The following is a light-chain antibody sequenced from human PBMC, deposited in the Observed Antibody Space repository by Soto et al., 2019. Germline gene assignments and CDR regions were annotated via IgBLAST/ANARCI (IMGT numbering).Light chain of an antibody. CDR1: QNIYSN. CDR2: AAS. J-gene: IGKJ4*01. Sequence: EILLTQSPATLSVSPGERATLSCRASQNIYSNLAWYQQTPGQAPRLLIYAASTRATGIPARFSGSGSGTEFTLTISSLQSEDFAVYYCQQYSNWPPLTFGGGTKVEIK. V-gene: IGKV3-15*01. CDR3: QQYSNWPPLT.